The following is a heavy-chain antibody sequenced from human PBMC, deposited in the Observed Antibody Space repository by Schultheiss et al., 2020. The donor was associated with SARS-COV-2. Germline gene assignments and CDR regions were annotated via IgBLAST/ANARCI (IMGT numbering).Heavy chain of an antibody. D-gene: IGHD1-1*01. Sequence: GESLKISCAASGFTFSSYGMHWVRKAPGKGLEWVSSISASTTNTNYADSVKGRFTISRDNSKNTLFLQLNTLRAEDTAVYYCAKEGTTTGIGWYYYYGMDVWGQGTAVTVSS. V-gene: IGHV3-23*01. CDR1: GFTFSSYG. CDR3: AKEGTTTGIGWYYYYGMDV. J-gene: IGHJ6*02. CDR2: ISASTTNT.